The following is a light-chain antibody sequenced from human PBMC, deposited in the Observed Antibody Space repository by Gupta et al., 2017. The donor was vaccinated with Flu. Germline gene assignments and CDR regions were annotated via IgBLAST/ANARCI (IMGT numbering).Light chain of an antibody. CDR1: QSVLFSSNNKNY. CDR2: WAS. CDR3: QQYYSAPPLT. V-gene: IGKV4-1*01. Sequence: DIVMTQSPDSLAVSLGERATINCKSSQSVLFSSNNKNYLAWYQKKPGQPPKLLIYWASTREFGVPDRFSGSGSGTDFTLTNSSLQAEDAAVYYCQQYYSAPPLTFGGGTKVEIK. J-gene: IGKJ4*01.